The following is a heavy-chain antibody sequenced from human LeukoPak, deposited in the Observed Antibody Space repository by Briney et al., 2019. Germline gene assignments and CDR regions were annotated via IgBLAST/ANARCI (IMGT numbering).Heavy chain of an antibody. CDR1: GFTFSDYY. D-gene: IGHD6-13*01. CDR3: ARDSYSSSWYSSAYYFDY. J-gene: IGHJ4*02. Sequence: PGGSLRLSCAASGFTFSDYYMSWIRQAPGKGLEWVSYISSSSSYTNYADSVKGRFTISRDNAKNSLYLQMNSLGAEDTAVYYCARDSYSSSWYSSAYYFDYWGQGTLVTVSS. V-gene: IGHV3-11*06. CDR2: ISSSSSYT.